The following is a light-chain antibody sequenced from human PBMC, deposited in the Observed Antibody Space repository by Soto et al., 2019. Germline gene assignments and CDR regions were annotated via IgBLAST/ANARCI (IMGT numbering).Light chain of an antibody. CDR1: RNVSIY. CDR3: RQSYKMPS. CDR2: ATS. V-gene: IGKV1-39*01. J-gene: IGKJ5*01. Sequence: EIPLPQSPSSLAASVGDRLTLTCRASRNVSIYLNWYQHKPGKGPTLLIHATSNLQIGVPSRFSGSGSGTEFTLTISSLEPEDFGTYYCRQSYKMPSFGQGTRLEIK.